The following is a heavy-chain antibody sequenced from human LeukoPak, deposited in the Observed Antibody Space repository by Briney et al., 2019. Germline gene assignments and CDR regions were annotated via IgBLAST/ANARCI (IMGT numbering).Heavy chain of an antibody. Sequence: SETLSLTCAVYGGSFSGYYWSWIRQPPGKGLEWIGEINHSGSTNYNPSLKSRVTISVDTSKNQFSLKLSSVTAADTAVYYCAILDFGITNFGVDHNAFDIWGQGTMVTVSS. CDR1: GGSFSGYY. V-gene: IGHV4-34*01. CDR2: INHSGST. CDR3: AILDFGITNFGVDHNAFDI. D-gene: IGHD3-3*01. J-gene: IGHJ3*02.